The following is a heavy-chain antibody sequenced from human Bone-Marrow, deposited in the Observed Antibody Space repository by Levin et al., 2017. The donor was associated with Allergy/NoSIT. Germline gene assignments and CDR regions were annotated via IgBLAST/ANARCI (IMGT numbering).Heavy chain of an antibody. CDR2: ISDTGSNT. D-gene: IGHD5-12*01. CDR3: VRYIRGHQYYFDY. CDR1: EFSFSSYA. J-gene: IGHJ4*02. Sequence: GESLKISCAASEFSFSSYAMAWVRQAPGKGLEWVSVISDTGSNTYYEDSLKGRFSISRDNAKNTLYLQMTSLRMEDTAVYYCVRYIRGHQYYFDYWGQGTLVTASS. V-gene: IGHV3-23*01.